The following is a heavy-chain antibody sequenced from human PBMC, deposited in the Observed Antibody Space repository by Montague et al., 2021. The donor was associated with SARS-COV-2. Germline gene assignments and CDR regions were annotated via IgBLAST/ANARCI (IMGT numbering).Heavy chain of an antibody. V-gene: IGHV3-23*01. J-gene: IGHJ3*02. Sequence: SLRLSCAASGFTFSSYAMSWVRQAPGKGLEWVSTISISDGNTYYADSMKGRFTISRDKSKNTLYLQMNSLRAEDTAVYYCAKDRQLVGDDAFDIWGQGTMVTVSS. CDR3: AKDRQLVGDDAFDI. CDR1: GFTFSSYA. CDR2: ISISDGNT. D-gene: IGHD6-13*01.